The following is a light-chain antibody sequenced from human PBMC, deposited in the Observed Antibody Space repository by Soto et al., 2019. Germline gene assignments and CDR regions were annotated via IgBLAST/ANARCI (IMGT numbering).Light chain of an antibody. CDR1: QSVSSN. J-gene: IGKJ5*01. CDR3: QQYNNWPRIT. V-gene: IGKV3-15*01. CDR2: GAS. Sequence: DIVMPPSAATLSVYPGARATLSCRASQSVSSNLAWYQQKRGQAPRLLIYGASTRATGIPARFSGSGSGTEFTLTISSLQSEDFAVYHCQQYNNWPRITFGQGTRLEIK.